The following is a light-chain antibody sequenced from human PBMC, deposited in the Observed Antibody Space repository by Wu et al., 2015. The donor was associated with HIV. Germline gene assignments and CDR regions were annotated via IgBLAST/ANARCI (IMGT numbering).Light chain of an antibody. V-gene: IGKV1-6*02. CDR2: GAS. J-gene: IGKJ2*01. Sequence: PPSLSGIVLGTQSPWCAGQVSTIKRISWYQXKAGPSPQILIFGASSSQSGAPSKFAGGGSGAEFTLTINNLQPEDVATYYCLQDYSFPLTFGQGTKV. CDR1: STIKR. CDR3: LQDYSFPLT.